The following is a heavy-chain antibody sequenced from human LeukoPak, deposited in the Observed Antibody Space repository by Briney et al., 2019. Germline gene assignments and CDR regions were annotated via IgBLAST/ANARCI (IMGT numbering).Heavy chain of an antibody. CDR3: ARVAARLNWFDP. CDR1: GFTSSSYW. J-gene: IGHJ5*02. D-gene: IGHD6-6*01. CDR2: INSDGSST. V-gene: IGHV3-74*01. Sequence: GGSLRLSCAASGFTSSSYWMHWVRQAPGKGLVWVSRINSDGSSTSYADSVKGRFTISRDNAKNTLYPQMNSLRAEDTAVYYCARVAARLNWFDPWGQGALVTVSS.